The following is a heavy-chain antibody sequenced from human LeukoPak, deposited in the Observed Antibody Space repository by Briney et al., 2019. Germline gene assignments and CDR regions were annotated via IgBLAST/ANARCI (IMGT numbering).Heavy chain of an antibody. CDR1: GGSISSYY. D-gene: IGHD6-13*01. J-gene: IGHJ4*02. Sequence: KPSETLSLTCTVSGGSISSYYWSWIRQPPGKGLEWIGYIYYSGSTNYNPSLKSRVTISVDTSKNQFSLRLSSVTAADTAVYYCARLSRSWRSFDDWGQGTLVTVSS. CDR3: ARLSRSWRSFDD. CDR2: IYYSGST. V-gene: IGHV4-59*08.